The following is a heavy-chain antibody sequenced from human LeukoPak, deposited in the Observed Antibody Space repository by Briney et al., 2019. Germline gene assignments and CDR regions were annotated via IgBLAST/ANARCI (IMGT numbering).Heavy chain of an antibody. D-gene: IGHD3-16*02. V-gene: IGHV1-8*03. CDR1: GYTFTIYD. CDR3: ARGSFYYYYMDV. Sequence: GASVKVSCKASGYTFTIYDINWVRQATGQGLEWMGWMNPNSGNTGYAQKFQGRVTITRNTSISTAYMELSSLRSEDTAVYYCARGSFYYYYMDVWGKGTTVTVSS. CDR2: MNPNSGNT. J-gene: IGHJ6*03.